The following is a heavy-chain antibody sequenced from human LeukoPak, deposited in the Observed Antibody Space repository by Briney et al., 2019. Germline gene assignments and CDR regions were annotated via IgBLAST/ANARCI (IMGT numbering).Heavy chain of an antibody. CDR2: ISSSSTT. CDR3: ARDQAPGGGVDY. J-gene: IGHJ4*02. D-gene: IGHD3-10*01. V-gene: IGHV3-48*02. CDR1: GFTFSSYT. Sequence: GGSLRLSCAASGFTFSSYTMQWVRQAPGKGLEWVSSISSSSTTYYADSVKGRFTISRDNAENSLYLQMKSLRDEDTAVYYCARDQAPGGGVDYWGQGTLVTVSS.